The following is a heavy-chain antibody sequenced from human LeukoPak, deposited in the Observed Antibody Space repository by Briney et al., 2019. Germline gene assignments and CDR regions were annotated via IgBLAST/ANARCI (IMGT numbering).Heavy chain of an antibody. D-gene: IGHD6-13*01. CDR2: IYHSGTT. Sequence: SETLSLTCTVSSYSISSGYYWGWIRQPPGKGLEWIGKIYHSGTTHFNPSLKSRVTISVDTSKNQFSLKLSSVTAADTAVYYCARDPRGLAAAGTDWGQGTLVTVSS. J-gene: IGHJ4*02. CDR1: SYSISSGYY. V-gene: IGHV4-38-2*02. CDR3: ARDPRGLAAAGTD.